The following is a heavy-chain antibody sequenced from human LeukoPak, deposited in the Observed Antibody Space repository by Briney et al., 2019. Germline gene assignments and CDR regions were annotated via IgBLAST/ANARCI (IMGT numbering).Heavy chain of an antibody. J-gene: IGHJ4*02. CDR3: ARALNWKDYYFDY. Sequence: PGGSLRLSCAASGFTVSSNYMSWVRQAPGKGLEWVSVIYSGGRPYYADSVKGRFTISRDNSKNTLYLQMNSLRAEDTAVYYCARALNWKDYYFDYWGQGTLVTVSS. V-gene: IGHV3-66*01. CDR1: GFTVSSNY. D-gene: IGHD1-20*01. CDR2: IYSGGRP.